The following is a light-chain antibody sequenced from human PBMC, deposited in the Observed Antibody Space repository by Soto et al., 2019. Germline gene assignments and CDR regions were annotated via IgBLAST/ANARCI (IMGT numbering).Light chain of an antibody. Sequence: DVVMTQSPLSLPVTLGQPASISCRSSHSLVYSDGSTYLNWFQQRPGQSPRRLIYKVSNRVSGSPYRFSGIGSGPYFTLNISRVEAEDVGVYYCMQFTHWPWTFVQGTKVEI. J-gene: IGKJ1*01. CDR2: KVS. CDR3: MQFTHWPWT. CDR1: HSLVYSDGSTY. V-gene: IGKV2-30*01.